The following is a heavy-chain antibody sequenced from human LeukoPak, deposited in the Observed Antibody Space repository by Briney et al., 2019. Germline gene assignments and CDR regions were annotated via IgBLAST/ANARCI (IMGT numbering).Heavy chain of an antibody. Sequence: PSETLSLTSSVSGDSMSSHYWSWIRQPPGRELEWIGYISYTGSAKYNPSLSSRVTISVDTSNNHFSLNLFSVTAADTAVYYCARTYYYMDIWGKGTTVTVSS. V-gene: IGHV4-59*11. J-gene: IGHJ6*03. CDR2: ISYTGSA. CDR3: ARTYYYMDI. CDR1: GDSMSSHY.